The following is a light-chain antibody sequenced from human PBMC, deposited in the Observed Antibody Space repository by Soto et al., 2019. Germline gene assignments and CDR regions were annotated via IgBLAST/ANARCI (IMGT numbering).Light chain of an antibody. CDR2: DAS. Sequence: EIVLTQSPGTLSLSPGERVTLSCRASQSVSSSYLAWYQQKPGQAPRLLIYDASSRTTGIPDRFSGSGSGTDFTLTISRLEPEDSAVYYCQQYGSSPQTFGQGTKVEIK. J-gene: IGKJ1*01. V-gene: IGKV3-20*01. CDR3: QQYGSSPQT. CDR1: QSVSSSY.